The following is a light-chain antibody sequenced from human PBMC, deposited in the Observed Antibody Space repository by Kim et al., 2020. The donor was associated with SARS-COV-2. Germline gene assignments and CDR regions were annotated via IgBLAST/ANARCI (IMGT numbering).Light chain of an antibody. J-gene: IGKJ4*01. V-gene: IGKV3-15*01. CDR1: QSVSSN. CDR3: QQYNNWPPLT. Sequence: SPGERATHSCRASQSVSSNLAGYQQKPGQAPRLLIYGASTRATGIPARFSGSGSGTEFTLTISSLQSEDFAVYYCQQYNNWPPLTFGGGTKVDIK. CDR2: GAS.